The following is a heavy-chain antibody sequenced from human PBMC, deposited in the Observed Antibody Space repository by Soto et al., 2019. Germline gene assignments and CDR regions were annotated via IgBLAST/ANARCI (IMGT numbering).Heavy chain of an antibody. V-gene: IGHV4-31*03. CDR2: TYYSGST. CDR1: GGSISSGGYY. CDR3: ARDDCSNYWFDP. D-gene: IGHD4-4*01. J-gene: IGHJ5*02. Sequence: SETLSLTCTVSGGSISSGGYYWSWIRQHPGKGLEWIGYTYYSGSTYYNPSLKSRVTISVDTSKNQFSLKLSSVTAADTAVYYCARDDCSNYWFDPWGQGTLVTVSS.